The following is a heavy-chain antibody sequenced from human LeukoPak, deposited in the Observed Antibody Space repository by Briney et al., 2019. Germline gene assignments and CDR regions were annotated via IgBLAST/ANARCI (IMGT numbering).Heavy chain of an antibody. D-gene: IGHD6-13*01. V-gene: IGHV3-11*06. Sequence: PGGSLRLSCAASGFTFSDYYMSWIRQAPGKGLEWVSSISSSSSYIYYADSVKGRFTISRDNAKNSLYLQMNSLRAEDTAVYYCARDDSSSEGFYYYYGMDVWGQGTTVTVSS. J-gene: IGHJ6*02. CDR1: GFTFSDYY. CDR2: ISSSSSYI. CDR3: ARDDSSSEGFYYYYGMDV.